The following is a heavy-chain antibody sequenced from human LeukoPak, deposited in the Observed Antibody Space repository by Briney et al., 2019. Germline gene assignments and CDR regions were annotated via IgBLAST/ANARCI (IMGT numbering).Heavy chain of an antibody. J-gene: IGHJ4*02. Sequence: ASVKVSCKASGYTFTSYDINWVRQATGQGLEWMGWMNPNSGNTGYAQKFQGRVTMTRNTSISTAYMELSSLRSEDTAVYYCARGPHDYYDSSGYYALGMNYWGQGTLVTVSS. CDR1: GYTFTSYD. CDR2: MNPNSGNT. V-gene: IGHV1-8*01. CDR3: ARGPHDYYDSSGYYALGMNY. D-gene: IGHD3-22*01.